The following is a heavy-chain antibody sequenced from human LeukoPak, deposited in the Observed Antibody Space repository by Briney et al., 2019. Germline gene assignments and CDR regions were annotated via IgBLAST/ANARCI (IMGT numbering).Heavy chain of an antibody. CDR3: ARGQYDFWSGYRFDAFDI. V-gene: IGHV1-46*01. J-gene: IGHJ3*02. D-gene: IGHD3-3*01. CDR2: INPSGGST. CDR1: GYTFTSYY. Sequence: ASVKVSCKASGYTFTSYYMHWVRQAPGQGLEWMGIINPSGGSTSCAQKFQGRVTMTRDMSTSTVYMELSSLRSEDTAVYYCARGQYDFWSGYRFDAFDIWGQGTMVTVSS.